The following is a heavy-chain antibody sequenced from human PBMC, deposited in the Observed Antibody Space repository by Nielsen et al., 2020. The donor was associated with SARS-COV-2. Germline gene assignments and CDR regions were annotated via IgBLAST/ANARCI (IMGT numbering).Heavy chain of an antibody. J-gene: IGHJ3*01. CDR1: GHTFANYG. CDR2: LSTQNGNT. V-gene: IGHV1-18*04. D-gene: IGHD6-13*01. CDR3: ARHTVYSSTWFAFDL. Sequence: VKVSCKASGHTFANYGLTWVRQAPGQGPEWMGWLSTQNGNTNFAQKFQGRVTVTTDTSTNTVYMELRSLRSDDTAVYYCARHTVYSSTWFAFDLWGQGTMVTVSS.